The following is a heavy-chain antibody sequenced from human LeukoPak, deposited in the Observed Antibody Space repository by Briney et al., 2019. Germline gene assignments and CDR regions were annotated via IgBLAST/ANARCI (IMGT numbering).Heavy chain of an antibody. CDR2: INPNSGGT. J-gene: IGHJ3*02. D-gene: IGHD3-3*01. CDR3: ARDAGRITIFGVVTSGWAFDI. V-gene: IGHV1-2*02. Sequence: ASVKVSCKASGYTFTGYYMHWVRQAPGQGLEWMGWINPNSGGTNYAQKLQGRVTMTTDTSTSTAYMELRSLRSDDTAVYYCARDAGRITIFGVVTSGWAFDIWGQGTMVTVSS. CDR1: GYTFTGYY.